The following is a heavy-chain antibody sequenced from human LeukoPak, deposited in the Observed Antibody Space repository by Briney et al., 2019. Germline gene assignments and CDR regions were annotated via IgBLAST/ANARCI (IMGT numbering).Heavy chain of an antibody. J-gene: IGHJ4*02. CDR3: AREDYYDSGSNDC. CDR2: MNPNSGIT. CDR1: GYTFTSYG. Sequence: ASVKVSCKASGYTFTSYGISWVRQATGQGLEWMGWMNPNSGITAYAQKFQGRVTITRNTSISTAYMELSSLRSEDTAVYYCAREDYYDSGSNDCWGQGTLVTVSS. D-gene: IGHD3-22*01. V-gene: IGHV1-8*03.